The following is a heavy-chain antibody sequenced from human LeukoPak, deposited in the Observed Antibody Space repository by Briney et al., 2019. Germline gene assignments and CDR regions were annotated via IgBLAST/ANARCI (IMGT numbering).Heavy chain of an antibody. Sequence: PGGSLRLSCAASGFTFSSYSMNWVRQAPGKGLEWVSYISSSSSTIYYADSVKGRFTISRDNAKNSLYLQMNSLRAEDTAVYYCARDERSIVVVPAARAFDYWGQGTLVTVSS. D-gene: IGHD2-2*01. CDR1: GFTFSSYS. J-gene: IGHJ4*02. V-gene: IGHV3-48*04. CDR2: ISSSSSTI. CDR3: ARDERSIVVVPAARAFDY.